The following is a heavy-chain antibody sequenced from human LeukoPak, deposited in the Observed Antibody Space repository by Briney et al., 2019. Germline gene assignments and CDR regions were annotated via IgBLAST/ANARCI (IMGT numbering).Heavy chain of an antibody. CDR2: SGNT. V-gene: IGHV4-59*01. D-gene: IGHD3-10*01. CDR3: ARDKRFGPRYFDF. J-gene: IGHJ4*02. Sequence: SGNTNYNPSLKSRVTISADTSKNQFSLKLTSMTAADTAVYYCARDKRFGPRYFDFWGQGTLVTVSS.